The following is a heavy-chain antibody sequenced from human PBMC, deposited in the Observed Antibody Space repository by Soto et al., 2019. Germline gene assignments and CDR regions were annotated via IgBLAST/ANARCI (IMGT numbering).Heavy chain of an antibody. CDR1: GYSLSGYY. CDR3: ARGGGIAAPGPNWFDP. J-gene: IGHJ5*02. Sequence: GASVKVSCKASGYSLSGYYLHWVRRAPGQGPEWMGWINPNSGGTKYVQKFQGRVTMTRDTSISTVYLELSRLRSDDTAVYYCARGGGIAAPGPNWFDPWGQGTLVTVSS. D-gene: IGHD6-13*01. V-gene: IGHV1-2*02. CDR2: INPNSGGT.